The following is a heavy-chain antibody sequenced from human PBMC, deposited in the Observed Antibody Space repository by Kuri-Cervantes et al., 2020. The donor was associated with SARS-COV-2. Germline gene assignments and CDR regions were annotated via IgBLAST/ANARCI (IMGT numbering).Heavy chain of an antibody. J-gene: IGHJ4*02. D-gene: IGHD6-6*01. Sequence: SETLSLTLAVYGGSFSGYYWSWIRQPPGKGLEWIGEINHSGSTNYNPSLKSRVTISVDTSKNQFSLKLSSVTAADTAVYYCARGPRWSIAASFDYWGQGTLVTVSS. CDR2: INHSGST. CDR3: ARGPRWSIAASFDY. V-gene: IGHV4-34*01. CDR1: GGSFSGYY.